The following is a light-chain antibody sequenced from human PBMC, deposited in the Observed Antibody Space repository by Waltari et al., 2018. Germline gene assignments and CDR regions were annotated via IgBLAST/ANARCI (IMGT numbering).Light chain of an antibody. Sequence: QSVLTQPPSVSGAPGQRVTISCTGSSSNIGAGYDVPWYQPFPGTAPKLLIYVNSNRPPGGPDRFSGSKSGTSASLAITGLQAEDEADYYCQSYDRSQRVVFGGGTKLTVL. J-gene: IGLJ2*01. CDR1: SSNIGAGYD. V-gene: IGLV1-40*01. CDR3: QSYDRSQRVV. CDR2: VNS.